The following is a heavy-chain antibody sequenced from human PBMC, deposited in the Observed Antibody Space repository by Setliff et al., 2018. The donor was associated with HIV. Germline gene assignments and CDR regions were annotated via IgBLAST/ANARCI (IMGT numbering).Heavy chain of an antibody. V-gene: IGHV4-59*11. D-gene: IGHD6-19*01. CDR3: ARDVTTISVTGINWFDP. Sequence: PSETLSLTCSVSGGSISSHYWSWIRQPPGKELEWIGYIYYTGSINYNPSLKSRVTISVDTSKNQFSLKLRSVIAADTAVYYCARDVTTISVTGINWFDPWGQGTLVTVSS. CDR1: GGSISSHY. CDR2: IYYTGSI. J-gene: IGHJ5*02.